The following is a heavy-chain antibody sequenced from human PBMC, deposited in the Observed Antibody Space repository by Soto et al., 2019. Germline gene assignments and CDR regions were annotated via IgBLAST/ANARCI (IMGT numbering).Heavy chain of an antibody. J-gene: IGHJ3*02. CDR2: IRSKTNSYAT. CDR3: TSHLGELLFPRAFDI. V-gene: IGHV3-73*01. D-gene: IGHD3-16*02. CDR1: GFTVSGSA. Sequence: GGSLSLSCAASGFTVSGSAVHWVRPASGKGLEWVGRIRSKTNSYATAYAASVKGRFTISRDDSKNTAYLQMNSLKTEDTAVYYCTSHLGELLFPRAFDIWGQGTMVTVSS.